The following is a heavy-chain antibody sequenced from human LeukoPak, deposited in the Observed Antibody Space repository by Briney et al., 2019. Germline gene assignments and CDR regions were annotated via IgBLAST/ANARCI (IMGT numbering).Heavy chain of an antibody. CDR3: ARDGYGNNYMDV. CDR2: IYSGGTT. D-gene: IGHD1-1*01. Sequence: HTGGSLRHSCAASGFGVSSNFMSWVRQAPGKGLEWVSVIYSGGTTYYADSVKGRFTISRDNSKNTLSLQMNSLRAEDTAVYYCARDGYGNNYMDVWGKGTTVTVSS. V-gene: IGHV3-53*01. CDR1: GFGVSSNF. J-gene: IGHJ6*03.